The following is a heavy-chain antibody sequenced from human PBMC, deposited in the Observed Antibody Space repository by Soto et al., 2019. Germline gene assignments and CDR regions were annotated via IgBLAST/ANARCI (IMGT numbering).Heavy chain of an antibody. CDR3: ASPQCSSTSCLTPEAFDI. CDR2: IYPGDSDT. CDR1: GCRFTRYW. Sequence: PGESLEIYCKCSGCRFTRYWLGWVRPMPGKGLEWMGIIYPGDSDTRYSPSFQGQVTISADKSISTAYLQWSSLNASDTAMYYCASPQCSSTSCLTPEAFDIWGQGTMVTVSS. J-gene: IGHJ3*02. D-gene: IGHD2-2*01. V-gene: IGHV5-51*01.